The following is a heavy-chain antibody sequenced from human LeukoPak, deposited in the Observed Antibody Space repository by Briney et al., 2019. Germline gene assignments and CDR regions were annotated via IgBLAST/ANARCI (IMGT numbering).Heavy chain of an antibody. CDR1: DDSISSRNW. V-gene: IGHV4-4*02. CDR3: ARETEYRQVDY. CDR2: IYHSGTT. J-gene: IGHJ4*02. Sequence: PSGTLSLTCAVSDDSISSRNWWIWVRQPPGKGLEWIGEIYHSGTTNYNSSLRSRVTMSVDKSNNQFSLKLTSVTAADTAAYYCARETEYRQVDYWGLGTLVTVSS. D-gene: IGHD3-16*02.